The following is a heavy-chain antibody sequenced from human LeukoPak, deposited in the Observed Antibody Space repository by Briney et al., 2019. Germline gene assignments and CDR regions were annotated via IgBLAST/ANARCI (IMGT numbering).Heavy chain of an antibody. Sequence: KPSETLSLTCAVYGGSFSGYYWRWIRQPPGKGLEWIGEINHSGSTNYNPSLKSRVTISVDTSKNQFSLKLSSVTAADTAVYYYARRYDYVWGSYRYKGSYFDYWGQGTLVTVSS. J-gene: IGHJ4*02. V-gene: IGHV4-34*01. CDR2: INHSGST. CDR3: ARRYDYVWGSYRYKGSYFDY. CDR1: GGSFSGYY. D-gene: IGHD3-16*02.